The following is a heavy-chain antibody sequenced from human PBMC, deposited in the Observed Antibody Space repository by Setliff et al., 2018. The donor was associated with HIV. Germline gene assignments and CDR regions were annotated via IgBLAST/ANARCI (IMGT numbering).Heavy chain of an antibody. CDR2: IQSGGII. CDR3: AKSLMFFNWFDS. CDR1: GLTLSNSA. D-gene: IGHD3-10*02. Sequence: GSLRLSCAASGLTLSNSAMTWVRQKPWRGLEWVSLIQSGGIIYYADSVKGRFTISRDNSNNTLSLQMSSLRAEDTALYYCAKSLMFFNWFDSWGQGTLVTVSS. V-gene: IGHV3-23*01. J-gene: IGHJ5*01.